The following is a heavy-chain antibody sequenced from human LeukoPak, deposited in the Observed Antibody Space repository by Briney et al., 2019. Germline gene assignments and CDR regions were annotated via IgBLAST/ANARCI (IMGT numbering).Heavy chain of an antibody. CDR3: ARGGYYYGSGSYYNASYYYYGMDV. V-gene: IGHV4-31*03. CDR1: GGSISSGGYY. CDR2: IYYSGST. Sequence: SETLSLTCTVSGGSISSGGYYWSWIRQHPGKGLESIGYIYYSGSTYYNPSLKSRVTISVDTPKNQFSLQLSFVTAAELAVYYCARGGYYYGSGSYYNASYYYYGMDVWGQGTTVTVSS. D-gene: IGHD3-10*01. J-gene: IGHJ6*02.